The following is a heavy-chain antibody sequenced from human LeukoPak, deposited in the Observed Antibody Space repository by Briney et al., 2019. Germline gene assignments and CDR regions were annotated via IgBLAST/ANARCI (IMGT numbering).Heavy chain of an antibody. CDR3: ARDNAGSVGRRNTPLKH. V-gene: IGHV3-64*01. D-gene: IGHD1-26*01. CDR1: GFTFSSYA. Sequence: GASLQISCAASGFTFSSYAMHWVRQAPGKGLEYVSAISSNGGSTYYANSVKGRFTISRDNSKNTLYLQMGSLRAEDMAVYYCARDNAGSVGRRNTPLKHWGQGTLVTVSS. J-gene: IGHJ4*02. CDR2: ISSNGGST.